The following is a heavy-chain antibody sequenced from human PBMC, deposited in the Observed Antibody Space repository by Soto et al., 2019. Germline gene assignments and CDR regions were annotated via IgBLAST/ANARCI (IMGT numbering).Heavy chain of an antibody. D-gene: IGHD6-19*01. CDR2: TDYSGNT. V-gene: IGHV4-59*08. CDR3: ARAVGDPLYYLDY. Sequence: QVQLQESGPGLVRPSETLSLTCTVSSDSISSYYWIWIRQSPGKGLEWIGYTDYSGNTNYNPSLNSRVSISGDTSKNQCCLRLSSVTAADTAVYSCARAVGDPLYYLDYWGQGTLVTVSS. J-gene: IGHJ4*01. CDR1: SDSISSYY.